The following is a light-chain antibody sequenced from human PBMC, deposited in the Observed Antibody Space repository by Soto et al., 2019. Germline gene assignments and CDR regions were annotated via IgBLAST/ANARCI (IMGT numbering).Light chain of an antibody. J-gene: IGKJ2*01. V-gene: IGKV1-33*01. CDR2: DAS. CDR1: QDIDNY. CDR3: QLYGKLPPYT. Sequence: DIQMTQSPSSLSASVGDRVTITCLASQDIDNYLNWYQQKPGQAPKLLIYDASNLETGVPSRFSGRGSGTDFTFTISSLQPEDVATYYCQLYGKLPPYTFGQGTKLELK.